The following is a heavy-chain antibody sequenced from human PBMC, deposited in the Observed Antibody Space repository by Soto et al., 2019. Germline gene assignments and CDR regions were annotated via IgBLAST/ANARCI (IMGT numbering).Heavy chain of an antibody. V-gene: IGHV4-34*01. CDR1: GGSFSGYY. Sequence: SETLSLTCAVYGGSFSGYYWSWIRQPPGKGLEWIGEINHSGSTNYNPSLKSRVTISVDTSKNQFSLKLSSVTAADTAVYYCVRIAVAGYYFDYWGQGILVSVS. CDR3: VRIAVAGYYFDY. J-gene: IGHJ4*02. D-gene: IGHD6-19*01. CDR2: INHSGST.